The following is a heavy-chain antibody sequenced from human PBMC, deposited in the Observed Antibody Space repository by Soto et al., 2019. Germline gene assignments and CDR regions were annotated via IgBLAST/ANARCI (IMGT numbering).Heavy chain of an antibody. J-gene: IGHJ6*02. CDR1: GGSISSYY. CDR2: IYYSGST. D-gene: IGHD2-2*01. V-gene: IGHV4-59*08. Sequence: SETLSLTCTVSGGSISSYYWSWIRQPPGKGLEWIGYIYYSGSTNYNPSLKSRVTISVDTSKNQFSLKLSSVTAADTAVYYCARHSDWGIVVVPAAIRGWGQYYYGIDVWGQGTTVTVYS. CDR3: ARHSDWGIVVVPAAIRGWGQYYYGIDV.